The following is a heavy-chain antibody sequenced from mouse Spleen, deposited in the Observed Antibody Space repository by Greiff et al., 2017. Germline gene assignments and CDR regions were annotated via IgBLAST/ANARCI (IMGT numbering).Heavy chain of an antibody. D-gene: IGHD2-10*01. Sequence: VQLKESGGGLVKPGGSLKLSCAASGFTFSDYGMHWVRQAPEKGLEWVAYISSGSSTIYYADTVKGRFTISRDNAKNTLFLQMTSLRSEDTAMYYCARRSYSAMDYWGQGTSVTVSS. CDR1: GFTFSDYG. CDR3: ARRSYSAMDY. V-gene: IGHV5-17*01. CDR2: ISSGSSTI. J-gene: IGHJ4*01.